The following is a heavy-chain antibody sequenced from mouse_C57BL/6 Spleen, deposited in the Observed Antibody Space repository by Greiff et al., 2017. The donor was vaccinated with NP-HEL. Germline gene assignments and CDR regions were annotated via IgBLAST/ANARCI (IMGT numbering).Heavy chain of an antibody. Sequence: QVQLQQPGAELVMPGASVKLSCKASGYTFTSYWMHWVKQRPGQGLEWIGEIDPSDSYTNYNQKFKGKSTLTVDKSSSTAYMQLSSLTSEDSAVYYCARGNGYGNYEGYFDVWGTGTTVTVSS. D-gene: IGHD2-10*02. CDR1: GYTFTSYW. CDR2: IDPSDSYT. J-gene: IGHJ1*03. CDR3: ARGNGYGNYEGYFDV. V-gene: IGHV1-69*01.